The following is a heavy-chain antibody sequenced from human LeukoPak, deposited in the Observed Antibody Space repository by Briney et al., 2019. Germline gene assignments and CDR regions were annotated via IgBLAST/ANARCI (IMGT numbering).Heavy chain of an antibody. CDR3: ARVLQIAAAGTCFDY. V-gene: IGHV4-61*08. CDR2: IYYSGST. J-gene: IGHJ4*02. Sequence: PSETLSLTCTVSGGSVSRGGYYWSWIRQPPGKGLEWIGYIYYSGSTNHNPSLKSRVTISLDTSKNQFSLRLSSVTAADTAVYYCARVLQIAAAGTCFDYWGQGTLVTVSS. D-gene: IGHD6-13*01. CDR1: GGSVSRGGYY.